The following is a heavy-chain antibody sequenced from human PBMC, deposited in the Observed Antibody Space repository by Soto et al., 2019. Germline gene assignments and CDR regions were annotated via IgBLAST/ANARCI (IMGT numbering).Heavy chain of an antibody. CDR1: GFTFRSYG. CDR2: IWYDGSNQ. V-gene: IGHV3-33*01. Sequence: VHLVESGGDVVQPGRSLRLSCAASGFTFRSYGMHWVRQAPGKGLEWVAIIWYDGSNQSYADSVRGRFTISRDNSKDTLYLQMNSLRAEDTGVYYCARVFDTSGDGMDVWGKGTTVTVSS. J-gene: IGHJ6*04. CDR3: ARVFDTSGDGMDV. D-gene: IGHD5-12*01.